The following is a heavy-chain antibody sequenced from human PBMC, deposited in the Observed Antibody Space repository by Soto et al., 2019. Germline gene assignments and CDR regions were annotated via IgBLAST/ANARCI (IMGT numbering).Heavy chain of an antibody. CDR1: GYTFTGYY. D-gene: IGHD2-2*01. J-gene: IGHJ6*02. V-gene: IGHV1-2*02. CDR2: INPQTGGT. Sequence: ASVKVSCKASGYTFTGYYIHWVREAPGQGLEWMGWINPQTGGTSYAQKFQGRVTLSRDTSINTAYLELSRLTFDDAAVYFCARERYQVISDGMDVWGQGTTVTVS. CDR3: ARERYQVISDGMDV.